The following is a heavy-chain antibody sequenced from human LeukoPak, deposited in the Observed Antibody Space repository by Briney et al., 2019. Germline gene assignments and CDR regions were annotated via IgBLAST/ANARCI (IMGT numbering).Heavy chain of an antibody. J-gene: IGHJ5*02. Sequence: PSETLSLTCTVSGGSISSYYWSWIRQPPGKGLEWIGYIYYSGSTNYNPSLKSRVTISVDTSKNQFSLKLSSVTAADTAVYYCATTQTPIAAAGSGWFDPWGQGTLVTVSS. V-gene: IGHV4-59*01. CDR1: GGSISSYY. CDR2: IYYSGST. CDR3: ATTQTPIAAAGSGWFDP. D-gene: IGHD6-13*01.